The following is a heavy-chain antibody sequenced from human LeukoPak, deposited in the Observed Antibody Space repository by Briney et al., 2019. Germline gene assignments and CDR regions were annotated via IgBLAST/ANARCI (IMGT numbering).Heavy chain of an antibody. CDR1: GFTFSSYS. J-gene: IGHJ4*02. CDR2: ISSSSSYI. Sequence: PGGSLRLSCAASGFTFSSYSMNWVRQAPGKGLEWVSSISSSSSYIYYADSVKGRFTISRDNAENSLYLQMNSLRAEDTAVYYCARVLVLRYFDWLSNFDYWGQGTLVTVSS. CDR3: ARVLVLRYFDWLSNFDY. V-gene: IGHV3-21*01. D-gene: IGHD3-9*01.